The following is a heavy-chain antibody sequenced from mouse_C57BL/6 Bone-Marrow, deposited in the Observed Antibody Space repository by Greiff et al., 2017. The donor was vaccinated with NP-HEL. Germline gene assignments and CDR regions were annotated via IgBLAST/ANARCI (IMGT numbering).Heavy chain of an antibody. CDR3: AKNHYGSSYDWYFDV. D-gene: IGHD1-1*01. CDR2: IWRGGST. CDR1: GFSLTSYG. J-gene: IGHJ1*03. V-gene: IGHV2-5*01. Sequence: QVQLKESGPGLVQPSQSLSITCTVSGFSLTSYGVHWVRQSPGKGLEWLGVIWRGGSTDYNAAFMSRLSITKDNSKSQVFFKMNSLQADDTAIYYGAKNHYGSSYDWYFDVWGTGTTVTVSS.